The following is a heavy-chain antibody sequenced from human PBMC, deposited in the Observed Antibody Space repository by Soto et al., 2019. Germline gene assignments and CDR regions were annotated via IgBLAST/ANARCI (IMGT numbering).Heavy chain of an antibody. CDR2: IHPGDSDT. D-gene: IGHD1-26*01. V-gene: IGHV5-51*01. CDR1: GYSFTSSW. J-gene: IGHJ5*02. Sequence: GESLKISCKGSGYSFTSSWIGWVRQMPGEGLEWMGIIHPGDSDTRYSPSFQGQVTISVDKSISTAYLQWSSLKASDTAMYYCGKWPVGASRNWFDPWGQGTLVTVS. CDR3: GKWPVGASRNWFDP.